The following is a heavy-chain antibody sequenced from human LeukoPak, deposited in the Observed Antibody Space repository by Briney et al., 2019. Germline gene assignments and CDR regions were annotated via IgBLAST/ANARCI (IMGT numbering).Heavy chain of an antibody. D-gene: IGHD4-23*01. CDR2: IYYSGST. Sequence: SETLSLTCTVSGGSISSGDYYWSWIRQPPGKGLEWIGYIYYSGSTYYNLSLKSRVTISVDTSKNQFSLKLSSVTAADTAVYYCARVILRMVVTPYVWWFDPWGQGTLVTVSS. CDR3: ARVILRMVVTPYVWWFDP. J-gene: IGHJ5*02. CDR1: GGSISSGDYY. V-gene: IGHV4-30-4*08.